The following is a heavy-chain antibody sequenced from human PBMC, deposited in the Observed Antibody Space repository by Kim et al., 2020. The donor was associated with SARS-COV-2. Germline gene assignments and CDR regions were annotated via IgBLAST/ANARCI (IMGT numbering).Heavy chain of an antibody. CDR2: INPNSGAT. V-gene: IGHV1-2*06. D-gene: IGHD4-17*01. Sequence: ASVKVSCKASGYSFTGYYMHWVRQAPGQGLEWMGRINPNSGATNYAQKFQGRVTMTRDTSVSTAFMELSRLRSDDTAVYYCARSPDGGQGGDFWGQGTLVTVSS. CDR1: GYSFTGYY. J-gene: IGHJ4*02. CDR3: ARSPDGGQGGDF.